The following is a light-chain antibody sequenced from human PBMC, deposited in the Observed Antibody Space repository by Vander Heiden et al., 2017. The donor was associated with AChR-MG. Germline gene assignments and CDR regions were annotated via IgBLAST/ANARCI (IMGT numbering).Light chain of an antibody. CDR3: NSRDSSGNHLVV. Sequence: SSELTQDPAVSVALGQTVRITCQGDSLRSYYESWYQQKPGQAPVLVIYGKNNRPSGIPDRFSGSSSGNTASLTITGAQAEDEADYYCNSRDSSGNHLVVFGGGTKLTGL. V-gene: IGLV3-19*01. J-gene: IGLJ2*01. CDR1: SLRSYY. CDR2: GKN.